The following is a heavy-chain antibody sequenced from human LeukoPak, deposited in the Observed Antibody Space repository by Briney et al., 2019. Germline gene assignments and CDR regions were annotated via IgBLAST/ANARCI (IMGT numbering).Heavy chain of an antibody. D-gene: IGHD6-13*01. CDR1: GFTFSSSW. Sequence: GGSLRLSCAASGFTFSSSWMSWVRQAPGKGLEWVANIKQDGSETNYVDSVKGRFTISRDNSKNTLYLQMNSLRAEDTAVYYCATRLWYSSSWSDLPDYWGQGTLVTVSS. V-gene: IGHV3-7*03. J-gene: IGHJ4*02. CDR2: IKQDGSET. CDR3: ATRLWYSSSWSDLPDY.